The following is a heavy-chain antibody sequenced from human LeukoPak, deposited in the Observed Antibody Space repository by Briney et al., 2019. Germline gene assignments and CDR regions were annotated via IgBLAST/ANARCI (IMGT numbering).Heavy chain of an antibody. Sequence: SETLSLTCAVYGGSFSGYYWSWIRQPPGKGLEWIGEINHSGSTNYNPSLKSRVTISVDTSKNQFSLKLSSVTAADTAVYYCARTLLCPDYWGQGTLVTVSS. CDR1: GGSFSGYY. CDR3: ARTLLCPDY. D-gene: IGHD3-10*02. V-gene: IGHV4-34*01. J-gene: IGHJ4*02. CDR2: INHSGST.